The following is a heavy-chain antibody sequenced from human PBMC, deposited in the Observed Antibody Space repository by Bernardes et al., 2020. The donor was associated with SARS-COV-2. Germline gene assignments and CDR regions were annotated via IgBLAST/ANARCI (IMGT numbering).Heavy chain of an antibody. CDR2: ILDSGGVT. CDR1: GFTFRSYA. J-gene: IGHJ4*02. Sequence: GWSLRLSCAVSGFTFRSYAMSWVRQAPGKGLEWVSVILDSGGVTYYADSVKGRFTISRDNAKNLLYLQMNSLRAEDTAVYYCARIDEVTGRDYWGQGTLVTVSS. V-gene: IGHV3-23*01. D-gene: IGHD6-19*01. CDR3: ARIDEVTGRDY.